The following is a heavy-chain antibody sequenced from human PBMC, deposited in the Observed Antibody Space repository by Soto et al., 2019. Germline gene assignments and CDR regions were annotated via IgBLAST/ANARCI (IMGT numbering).Heavy chain of an antibody. CDR1: GGSISSYY. Sequence: SETLSLTCTVSGGSISSYYWSWIRQPPGKGLEWIGYIYYSGSTNYNPSLKSRVTISVDTSKNQLSLKRSSVTAADTAVYYCARAGFYDILTGYSRYLPSYGMDVWGQGTTVTVSS. V-gene: IGHV4-59*01. CDR3: ARAGFYDILTGYSRYLPSYGMDV. D-gene: IGHD3-9*01. J-gene: IGHJ6*02. CDR2: IYYSGST.